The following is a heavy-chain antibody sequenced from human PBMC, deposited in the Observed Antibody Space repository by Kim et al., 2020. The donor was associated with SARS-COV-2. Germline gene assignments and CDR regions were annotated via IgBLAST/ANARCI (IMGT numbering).Heavy chain of an antibody. Sequence: GGSLRLSCAASGFTFSSCAMHWVRQAPGKGLEWVAVIWYDGSNKYSADSVKGRFTISRDNSKNTLYLQMNSLRAEDTAVYYCARGNSHDYDFWSGYSHY. CDR2: IWYDGSNK. D-gene: IGHD3-3*01. CDR1: GFTFSSCA. J-gene: IGHJ6*01. CDR3: ARGNSHDYDFWSGYSHY. V-gene: IGHV3-33*01.